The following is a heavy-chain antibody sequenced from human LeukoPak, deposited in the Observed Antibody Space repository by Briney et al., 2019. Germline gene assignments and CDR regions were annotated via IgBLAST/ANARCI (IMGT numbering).Heavy chain of an antibody. V-gene: IGHV5-51*01. CDR3: ARPGSGGPDY. CDR1: GYSFPNYW. J-gene: IGHJ4*02. Sequence: GEALKISCKGSGYSFPNYWIGWVRRMPGKGREWMEIIFPGDADTRYSPSFQGQVTISADKSISTAYLQWSSLKASDTAMYYCARPGSGGPDYWGQGTLVTVSS. CDR2: IFPGDADT. D-gene: IGHD3-3*01.